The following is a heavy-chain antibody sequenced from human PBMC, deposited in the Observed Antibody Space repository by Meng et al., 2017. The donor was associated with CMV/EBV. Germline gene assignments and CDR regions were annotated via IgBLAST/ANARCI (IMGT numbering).Heavy chain of an antibody. J-gene: IGHJ6*02. D-gene: IGHD6-13*01. CDR1: GFTFGDYA. Sequence: GGSLRLSCTASGFTFGDYAMSWVRQAPGKGLEWVAVISYDGSNKYYADSVKGRFTISRDNSKNTLYLQMNSLRAEDTAVYYCAKTTAVDTRSYYYYGMDVWGQGTTVTVSS. V-gene: IGHV3-30-3*02. CDR3: AKTTAVDTRSYYYYGMDV. CDR2: ISYDGSNK.